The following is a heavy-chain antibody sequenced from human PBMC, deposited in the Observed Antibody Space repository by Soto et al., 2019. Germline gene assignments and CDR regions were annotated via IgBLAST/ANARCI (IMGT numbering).Heavy chain of an antibody. CDR1: GYTFTSYA. CDR3: AREFRWFGELLSYFDY. Sequence: ASVNVSCKASGYTFTSYAMHWVRQAPGQRLEWMGWINAGNGNTKYSQKFQGRVTITRDTSASTAYMELSSLRSEDTAVYYCAREFRWFGELLSYFDYWGQGTLVTVSS. D-gene: IGHD3-10*01. V-gene: IGHV1-3*01. CDR2: INAGNGNT. J-gene: IGHJ4*02.